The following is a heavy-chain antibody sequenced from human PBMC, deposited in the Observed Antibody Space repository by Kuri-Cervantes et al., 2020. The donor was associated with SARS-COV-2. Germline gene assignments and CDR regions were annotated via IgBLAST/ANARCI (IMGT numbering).Heavy chain of an antibody. CDR1: GFTFSSYA. Sequence: GESLKISCAASGFTFSSYAMHWVRQAPGKGLEWVAVISYDGSNKYYADSVKGRFTISRDNSKNTLYLQMNSLRAEDTAVYDCAREAWEDGYRAGAFDIWGQGTMVTVSS. D-gene: IGHD6-13*01. J-gene: IGHJ3*02. CDR2: ISYDGSNK. V-gene: IGHV3-30-3*01. CDR3: AREAWEDGYRAGAFDI.